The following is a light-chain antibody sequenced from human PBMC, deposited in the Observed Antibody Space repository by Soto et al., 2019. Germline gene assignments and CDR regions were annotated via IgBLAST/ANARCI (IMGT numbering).Light chain of an antibody. V-gene: IGKV3-20*01. CDR2: GAS. J-gene: IGKJ1*01. CDR3: RQSATSPRT. CDR1: QTVGNNY. Sequence: EIVLTQSPGTLSLSPGEIATLSCSASQTVGNNYLDWYQQKPGQAPRLLIYGASSRATVIPDRFSGSGSGTDFTLTISRLEPEDFAVYYCRQSATSPRTFGQGTKVEIK.